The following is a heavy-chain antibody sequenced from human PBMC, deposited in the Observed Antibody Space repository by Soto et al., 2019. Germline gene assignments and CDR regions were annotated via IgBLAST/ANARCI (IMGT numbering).Heavy chain of an antibody. V-gene: IGHV3-23*01. CDR3: AKGCRLKKWLDALDR. CDR1: GFSFSSYA. D-gene: IGHD5-12*01. CDR2: ISGSGGSI. Sequence: EVEMLESGGGLVQPGGSLRLSCAASGFSFSSYALSWVRQAPGKGLEWVSGISGSGGSIDYIDSVKGRFTISRDNSKNTLYLQLISLSAEDTAVYNCAKGCRLKKWLDALDRGCYGTMVTVCS. J-gene: IGHJ3*02.